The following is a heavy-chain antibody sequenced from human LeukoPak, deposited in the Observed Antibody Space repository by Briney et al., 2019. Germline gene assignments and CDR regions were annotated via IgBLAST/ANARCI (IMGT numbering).Heavy chain of an antibody. D-gene: IGHD3-3*01. CDR1: GFTFSSYW. CDR3: AKENDFWSGPEG. V-gene: IGHV3-74*01. Sequence: GGSLRLSCAASGFTFSSYWMHWVRQAPGKGLVWVSRINTDGSSTSYADSVKGRFTISRDNAKNTLYLQMNSLRAEDTAVYYCAKENDFWSGPEGWGQGTLVTVSS. J-gene: IGHJ4*02. CDR2: INTDGSST.